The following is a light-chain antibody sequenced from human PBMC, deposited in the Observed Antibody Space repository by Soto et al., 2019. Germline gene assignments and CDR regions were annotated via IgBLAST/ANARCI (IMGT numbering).Light chain of an antibody. Sequence: EIMMTQSPATLSVSTGQIATLSCWARQSVSSNLAWYQQRPGQAPRLLISGAFTRAAGIPARFSGSGSGTDFTLAISGLQSEDSAVYYWQQDNDWPPELTFGGGTEVESK. CDR2: GAF. CDR3: QQDNDWPPELT. CDR1: QSVSSN. J-gene: IGKJ4*01. V-gene: IGKV3-15*01.